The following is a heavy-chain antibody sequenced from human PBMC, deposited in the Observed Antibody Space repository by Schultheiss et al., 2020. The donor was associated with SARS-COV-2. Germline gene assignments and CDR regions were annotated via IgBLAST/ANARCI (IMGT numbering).Heavy chain of an antibody. CDR2: IYTSGST. V-gene: IGHV4-59*10. Sequence: SETLSLTCAVYGGSFSGYYWSWIRQPAGKGLEWIGRIYTSGSTYYNPSLKSRVTISVDTSKNQFSLKLSSVTAADTAVYYCARRGMATPSPHYYYYGMDVWGQGTTVTVSS. D-gene: IGHD5-24*01. J-gene: IGHJ6*02. CDR1: GGSFSGYY. CDR3: ARRGMATPSPHYYYYGMDV.